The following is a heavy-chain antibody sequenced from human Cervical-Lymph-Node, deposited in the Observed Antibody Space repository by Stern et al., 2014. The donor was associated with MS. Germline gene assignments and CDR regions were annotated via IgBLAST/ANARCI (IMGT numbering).Heavy chain of an antibody. CDR3: ASAYSSSHYYFDY. V-gene: IGHV3-33*01. D-gene: IGHD6-13*01. J-gene: IGHJ4*02. Sequence: MQLVESGGGVVQPGRSLRLSCAASGFSFSRYAMHWVRQAPGQGQEWVALIWYDGSNPYYADSVTGRFTISRDNFKNTLYLQMNSLRAEDTAVYYCASAYSSSHYYFDYWGQGTLVTVSS. CDR1: GFSFSRYA. CDR2: IWYDGSNP.